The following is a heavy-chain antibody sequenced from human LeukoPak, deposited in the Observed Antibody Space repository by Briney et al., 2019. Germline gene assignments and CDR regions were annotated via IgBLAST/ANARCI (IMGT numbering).Heavy chain of an antibody. V-gene: IGHV4-4*09. CDR1: GGSISSYY. CDR3: ARHHDYSNYGWFDP. D-gene: IGHD4-11*01. CDR2: IYTSGST. Sequence: PSETLSLTCTVSGGSISSYYWSWIRQPPGKGLEWIGYIYTSGSTNYNPSLKSRVTISVDTSKNQFSLKLSSVTAADTAVYYCARHHDYSNYGWFDPWGQGTLVTVSS. J-gene: IGHJ5*02.